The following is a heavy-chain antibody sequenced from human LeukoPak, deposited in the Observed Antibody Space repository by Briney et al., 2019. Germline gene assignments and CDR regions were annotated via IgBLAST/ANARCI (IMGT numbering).Heavy chain of an antibody. CDR2: IYYSGST. J-gene: IGHJ4*02. D-gene: IGHD5-24*01. CDR1: GGSISSHS. Sequence: SETLPLTCTVSGGSISSHSWSWIRQPPGKGLEWIGYIYYSGSTSYSPSLKSRVTISVDTSKNQFSLKLSSVTAADTAVYYCASYEMATSYFDCWGQGTLVTVSS. CDR3: ASYEMATSYFDC. V-gene: IGHV4-59*11.